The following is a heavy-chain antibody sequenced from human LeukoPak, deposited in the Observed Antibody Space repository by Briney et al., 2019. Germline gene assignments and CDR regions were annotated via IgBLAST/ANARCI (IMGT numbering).Heavy chain of an antibody. CDR2: ISSSSSYI. V-gene: IGHV3-21*01. D-gene: IGHD1-1*01. CDR3: ARGTGTTSYFDY. J-gene: IGHJ4*02. CDR1: GFTFSSYS. Sequence: PGGSLRLSCAASGFTFSSYSMNWVRQAPGKGLEGVSSISSSSSYIYYADSVKGRFTISRDNAKNSLYLQMNSLRAEDTAVYYCARGTGTTSYFDYWGQGTLVTVS.